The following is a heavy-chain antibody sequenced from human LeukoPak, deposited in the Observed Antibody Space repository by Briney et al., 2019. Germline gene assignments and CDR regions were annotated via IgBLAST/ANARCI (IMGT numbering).Heavy chain of an antibody. Sequence: GASVKVSCKASGYTFTSYGMNWVRQAPGQGLEWMGWINTNTGNPTYAQGFTGRFVFSLDISVSTAYLQISSLKAEDTAVYYCARADCTNAVCHPRYCGQGTLVTVSS. CDR3: ARADCTNAVCHPRY. V-gene: IGHV7-4-1*02. D-gene: IGHD2-8*01. J-gene: IGHJ4*02. CDR1: GYTFTSYG. CDR2: INTNTGNP.